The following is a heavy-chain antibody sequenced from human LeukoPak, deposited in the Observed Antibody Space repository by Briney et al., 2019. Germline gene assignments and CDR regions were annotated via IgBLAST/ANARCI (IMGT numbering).Heavy chain of an antibody. CDR2: IIPILGIA. CDR1: GGTFSSYA. D-gene: IGHD1-1*01. V-gene: IGHV1-69*04. J-gene: IGHJ4*02. Sequence: SVKVPCKASGGTFSSYAISWVRQAPGQGLEWMGRIIPILGIANYAQKFQGRVTITADKSTSTAYMELSSLRSEDTAVYYCARSSLERREDFDYWGQGTLVTVSS. CDR3: ARSSLERREDFDY.